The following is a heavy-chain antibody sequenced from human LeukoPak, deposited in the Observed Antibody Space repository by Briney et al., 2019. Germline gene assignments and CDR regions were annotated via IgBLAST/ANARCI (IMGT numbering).Heavy chain of an antibody. V-gene: IGHV3-74*01. CDR2: INSDGSST. J-gene: IGHJ4*02. Sequence: GGSLRLSCAASELTFSNYWMHWVRQAPGKGLVWVSRINSDGSSTRYADSAKGRFTISRDKSKNTLYLQMNSLRAEDTAVYYCAKALVVSRNGDYFDYWGQGTLVTVSS. CDR3: AKALVVSRNGDYFDY. CDR1: ELTFSNYW. D-gene: IGHD2-15*01.